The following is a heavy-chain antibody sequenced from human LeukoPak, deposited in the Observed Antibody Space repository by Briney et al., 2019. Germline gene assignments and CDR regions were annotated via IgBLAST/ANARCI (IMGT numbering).Heavy chain of an antibody. V-gene: IGHV3-7*01. J-gene: IGHJ6*02. CDR1: GFTFSIDW. CDR2: IQQDGREK. D-gene: IGHD3-10*01. Sequence: GGSMRLSCAASGFTFSIDWMSWVRQAPGKGLGWVANIQQDGREKYYVDSVNGRITISRDNAKIALYLQMNSRRAEDTAVYYCARGEGGSGSYYHYYYGMDVWGQGTTVTVSS. CDR3: ARGEGGSGSYYHYYYGMDV.